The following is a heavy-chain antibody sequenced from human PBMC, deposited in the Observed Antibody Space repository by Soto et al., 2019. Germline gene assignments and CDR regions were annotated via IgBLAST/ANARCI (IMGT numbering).Heavy chain of an antibody. D-gene: IGHD1-1*01. CDR2: IMPVFPTP. V-gene: IGHV1-69*12. CDR3: ARDKDRLQLGGNYYYILNE. Sequence: QVQLVQSGAEVKKPGSSVKLSCKASGGTFSTSAISWVRQAPGQGLEWVGGIMPVFPTPDYAQNFQGRVTITADESTTTAYLELTSLRADDTVVYYCARDKDRLQLGGNYYYILNEWGQGTAITVSS. CDR1: GGTFSTSA. J-gene: IGHJ6*02.